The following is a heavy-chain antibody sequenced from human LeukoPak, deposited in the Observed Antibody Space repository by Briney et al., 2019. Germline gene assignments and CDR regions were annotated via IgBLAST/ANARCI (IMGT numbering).Heavy chain of an antibody. D-gene: IGHD2-2*01. Sequence: ASVTVSCTASGYTFTSYYMHWVRQAPGQGLEWMGIINPSGGSTSYAQKFQGRVTMTRDTSTSTVYMELSSLRSEDTAVYYCARSWGDIVVVPAAIGDWGQGTLVTVSS. CDR1: GYTFTSYY. V-gene: IGHV1-46*01. CDR2: INPSGGST. J-gene: IGHJ4*02. CDR3: ARSWGDIVVVPAAIGD.